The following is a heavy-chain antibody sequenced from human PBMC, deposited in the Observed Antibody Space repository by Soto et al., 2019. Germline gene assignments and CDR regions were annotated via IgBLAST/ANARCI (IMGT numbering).Heavy chain of an antibody. CDR3: ARDRIAASSLSRCMDV. CDR2: IWYDGSNK. Sequence: HPGGSLRLSCAASGFTFSSYGMHWVRQAPGKGLEWVAVIWYDGSNKYYADSVKGRFTISRDNSKNTLYLQMNSLRAEDTAVYYCARDRIAASSLSRCMDVWGQGTTVTVSS. CDR1: GFTFSSYG. V-gene: IGHV3-33*01. D-gene: IGHD6-13*01. J-gene: IGHJ6*02.